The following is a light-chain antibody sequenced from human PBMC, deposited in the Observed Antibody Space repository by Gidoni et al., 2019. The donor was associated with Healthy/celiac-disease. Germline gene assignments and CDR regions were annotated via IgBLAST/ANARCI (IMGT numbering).Light chain of an antibody. CDR2: AAS. CDR3: QQSYSTPLT. V-gene: IGKV1-39*01. J-gene: IGKJ4*01. CDR1: HSISSY. Sequence: DIKMTQSPSSLSASVGDRVTIPCRASHSISSYLNWYQQKPGKAPKLLLYAASSLQSGVPSRFSGSGSGTDFTLTISSLQPEDFATYYCQQSYSTPLTFGGGTKVEIK.